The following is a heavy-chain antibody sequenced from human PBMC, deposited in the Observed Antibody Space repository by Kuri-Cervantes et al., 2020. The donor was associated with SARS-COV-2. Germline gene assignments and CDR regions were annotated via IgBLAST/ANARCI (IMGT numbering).Heavy chain of an antibody. Sequence: GESLKISCAASGFTFSSYEMNWVRQAPGKGLEWVSYISSSGSTIYYADSVKGRFTISRDNSKNSLYLQMNSLRAEDTAVYYCAKDRYQLLPPDAFDIWGQGTMVTVSS. V-gene: IGHV3-48*03. D-gene: IGHD2-2*01. CDR3: AKDRYQLLPPDAFDI. CDR2: ISSSGSTI. CDR1: GFTFSSYE. J-gene: IGHJ3*02.